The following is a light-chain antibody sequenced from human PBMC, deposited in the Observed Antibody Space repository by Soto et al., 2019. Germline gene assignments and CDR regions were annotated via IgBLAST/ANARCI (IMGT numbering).Light chain of an antibody. V-gene: IGLV4-69*01. CDR2: LNSDGSH. Sequence: QSALTQSPSASASLGASVKLTCTLSSGHSSYAIAWHQQQPEKGPRYLMTLNSDGSHSKGDGLPDRFSGSISGAERYLTISSLHSEDEADYYCQTWGTGDWVFGGGTKVTVL. CDR3: QTWGTGDWV. J-gene: IGLJ3*02. CDR1: SGHSSYA.